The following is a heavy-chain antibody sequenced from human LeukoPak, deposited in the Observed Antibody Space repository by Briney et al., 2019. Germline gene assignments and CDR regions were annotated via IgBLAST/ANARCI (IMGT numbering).Heavy chain of an antibody. Sequence: SGPTLVNPTQTPTLTCTFSGFSLSTSGVGVGWIRQPPGKALEWLALIYWNDDKRYSPSLKSRLTITKDTSKNQVVLKMTNMDPVDTATYYCAHSIRERNNYYYYYMDVWGKGTTVTVSS. CDR1: GFSLSTSGVG. V-gene: IGHV2-5*01. CDR3: AHSIRERNNYYYYYMDV. CDR2: IYWNDDK. J-gene: IGHJ6*03. D-gene: IGHD1-14*01.